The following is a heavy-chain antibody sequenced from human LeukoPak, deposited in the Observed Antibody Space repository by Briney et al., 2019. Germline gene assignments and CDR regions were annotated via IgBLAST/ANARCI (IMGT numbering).Heavy chain of an antibody. J-gene: IGHJ4*02. CDR3: ARSKTLWFGEYDYYFDY. CDR2: IYTSGST. CDR1: GGSISSYY. Sequence: PSETLSLTCTVFGGSISSYYWSWIRQPAGKGLEWIGRIYTSGSTNYNPSLKSRVTMSVDTSKNQFSLKLSSVTAADTAVYYCARSKTLWFGEYDYYFDYWGQGTLVTVSS. D-gene: IGHD3-10*01. V-gene: IGHV4-4*07.